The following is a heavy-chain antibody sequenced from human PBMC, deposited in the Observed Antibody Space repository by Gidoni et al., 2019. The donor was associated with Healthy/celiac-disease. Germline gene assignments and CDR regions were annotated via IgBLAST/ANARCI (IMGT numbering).Heavy chain of an antibody. J-gene: IGHJ4*02. CDR1: GFTFDDYV. CDR3: ARIRYSGSYSGFDY. D-gene: IGHD1-26*01. Sequence: EVQLVESGGGVVRPGWSLRLSCAAYGFTFDDYVMSWVRQAPGKWLEWVSGFNLNGGSTGYADSVKGRFTISRDNAKTSLYLQMNSLRAEDTALYYCARIRYSGSYSGFDYWGQGTLVTVSS. V-gene: IGHV3-20*04. CDR2: FNLNGGST.